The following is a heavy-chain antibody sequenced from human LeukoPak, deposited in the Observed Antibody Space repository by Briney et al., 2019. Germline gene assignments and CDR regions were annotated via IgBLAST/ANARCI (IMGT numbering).Heavy chain of an antibody. V-gene: IGHV3-23*01. Sequence: GGSRRLSCAASGFTFSSYAMNWVRQAPGKGLERVSTISGSGGSTYYSDSVKGRFTISRDNSKNTLYLQMNSLRAEDTAVYYCAKDKVYYYGSGEGYFDYWGQGTLVTVSS. J-gene: IGHJ4*02. CDR2: ISGSGGST. D-gene: IGHD3-10*01. CDR3: AKDKVYYYGSGEGYFDY. CDR1: GFTFSSYA.